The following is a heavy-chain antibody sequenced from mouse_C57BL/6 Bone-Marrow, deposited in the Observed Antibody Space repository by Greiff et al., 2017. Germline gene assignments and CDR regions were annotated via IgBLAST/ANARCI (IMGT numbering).Heavy chain of an antibody. CDR1: GFTFSDYG. Sequence: EVKVVESGGGLVKPGGSLKLSCAASGFTFSDYGMHWVRQAPEKGLEWVAYISSGSSTIYYADTVKGRFTISRDNAKNTLFLQMTSLRSEDTAMYYCARIAYGRSPYWYCDVEGRGTTVTVTA. J-gene: IGHJ1*03. CDR3: ARIAYGRSPYWYCDV. CDR2: ISSGSSTI. D-gene: IGHD1-1*01. V-gene: IGHV5-17*01.